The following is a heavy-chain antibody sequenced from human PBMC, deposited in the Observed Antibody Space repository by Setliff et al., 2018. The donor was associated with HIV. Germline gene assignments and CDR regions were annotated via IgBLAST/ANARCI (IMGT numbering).Heavy chain of an antibody. CDR1: GYSISSGYY. D-gene: IGHD3-22*01. J-gene: IGHJ4*02. CDR3: ARLTTTYYYDSSAYYHPV. Sequence: LSLTCAVSGYSISSGYYWGWIRQPPGKGLEWIGSIYHSGSTYYNPSLKSRVTISVDTSKNQFSLKLSSVTAADTAVFYCARLTTTYYYDSSAYYHPVWGQGTLVTVSS. V-gene: IGHV4-38-2*01. CDR2: IYHSGST.